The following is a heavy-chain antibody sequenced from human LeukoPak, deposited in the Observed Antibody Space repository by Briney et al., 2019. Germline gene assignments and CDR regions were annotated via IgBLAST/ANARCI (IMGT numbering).Heavy chain of an antibody. CDR2: IRNDGSNK. V-gene: IGHV3-30*02. CDR1: GFTFSTYG. J-gene: IGHJ4*02. D-gene: IGHD1-26*01. CDR3: ARDGPESGSYSGYFDY. Sequence: QSGRSLRLSCAASGFTFSTYGMHWVRQAPGKGLEWVASIRNDGSNKYYADSVKGRFTISRDNSKNTLYLQMNSLRAEDTAVYYCARDGPESGSYSGYFDYWGQGTLVTVSS.